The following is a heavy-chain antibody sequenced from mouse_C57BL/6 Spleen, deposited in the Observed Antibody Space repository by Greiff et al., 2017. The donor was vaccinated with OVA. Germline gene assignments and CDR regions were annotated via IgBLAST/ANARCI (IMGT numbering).Heavy chain of an antibody. CDR2: IDPENGDT. CDR3: TGGSSLYAMDY. J-gene: IGHJ4*01. D-gene: IGHD1-1*01. V-gene: IGHV14-4*01. CDR1: GFNIKDDY. Sequence: EVQVVESGAELVRPGASVKLSCTASGFNIKDDYMHWVKQRPEQGLEWIGWIDPENGDTEYASKFQGKATITADTSSNTAYLQLSSLTSEDTAVYYCTGGSSLYAMDYWGQGTSVTVSS.